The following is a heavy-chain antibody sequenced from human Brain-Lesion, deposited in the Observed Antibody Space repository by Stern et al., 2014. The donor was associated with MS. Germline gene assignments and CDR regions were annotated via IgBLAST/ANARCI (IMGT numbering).Heavy chain of an antibody. V-gene: IGHV1-24*01. D-gene: IGHD1-26*01. CDR1: GYTLTEFS. CDR2: FDPEDGET. J-gene: IGHJ4*02. CDR3: ATLSPGAGGNYYRHFDY. Sequence: QVQLVESGAEVKKPGASVKVSCKVSGYTLTEFSMHWVRQAPRKGLERMGGFDPEDGETIYAQKFQSRVTMTEDASTNTAYMELSSLISEDTAVYYCATLSPGAGGNYYRHFDYWGQGTLVTVSS.